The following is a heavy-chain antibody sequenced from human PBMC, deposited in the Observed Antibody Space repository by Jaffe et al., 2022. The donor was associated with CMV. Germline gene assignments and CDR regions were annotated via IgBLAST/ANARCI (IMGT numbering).Heavy chain of an antibody. D-gene: IGHD2-2*01. J-gene: IGHJ3*02. CDR1: GFTFDDYA. CDR2: ISWNSGSI. Sequence: EVQLVESGGGLVQPGRSLRLSCAASGFTFDDYAMHWVRQAPGKGLEWVSGISWNSGSIGYADSVKGRFTISRDNAKNSLYLQMNSLRAEDTALYYCAKALPAAYAFDIWGQGTMVTVSS. CDR3: AKALPAAYAFDI. V-gene: IGHV3-9*01.